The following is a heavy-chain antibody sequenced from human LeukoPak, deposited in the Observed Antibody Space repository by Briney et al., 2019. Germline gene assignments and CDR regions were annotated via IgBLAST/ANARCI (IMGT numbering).Heavy chain of an antibody. J-gene: IGHJ4*02. CDR1: GFTVSSNY. CDR2: IYSGGST. CDR3: ARDVADTPYYFDY. V-gene: IGHV3-66*01. Sequence: GGSLRLSCAASGFTVSSNYMSWVRQAPGKGLEWVSVIYSGGSTYYADSVKGRFTISRDNSKNTLYLQMNSLRAEDTAVYYCARDVADTPYYFDYWGQGTLVTVSS.